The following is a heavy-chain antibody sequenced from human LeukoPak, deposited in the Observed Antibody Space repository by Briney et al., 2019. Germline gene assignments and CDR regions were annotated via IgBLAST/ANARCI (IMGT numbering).Heavy chain of an antibody. CDR1: GFTVSSSY. CDR3: VRGTYSSDN. CDR2: IYSGGST. V-gene: IGHV3-53*01. Sequence: PGGSLRLSCAASGFTVSSSYMTWVRQAPGKGLEWVSAIYSGGSTYYADSVKGRFTISRDNSGNTLFLQMNSLRAEDTALYYCVRGTYSSDNWGQGTLVTVSS. J-gene: IGHJ4*02. D-gene: IGHD5-18*01.